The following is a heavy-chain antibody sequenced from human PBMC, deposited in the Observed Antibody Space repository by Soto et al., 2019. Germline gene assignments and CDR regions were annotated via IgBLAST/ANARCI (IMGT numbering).Heavy chain of an antibody. Sequence: KPSETLSLTCAVSGYSISSGYYWGWIRQPPGKGLEWIGSIYHSGSTYYNPSLKSRATISVDTSKNQFSLKLSSVTAADTAVYYCARDSSIAASGDYWGQGTLVTVAS. J-gene: IGHJ4*02. CDR1: GYSISSGYY. D-gene: IGHD6-6*01. V-gene: IGHV4-38-2*02. CDR3: ARDSSIAASGDY. CDR2: IYHSGST.